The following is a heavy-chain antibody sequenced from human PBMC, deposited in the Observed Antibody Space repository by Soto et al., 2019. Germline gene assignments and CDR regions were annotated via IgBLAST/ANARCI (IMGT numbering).Heavy chain of an antibody. J-gene: IGHJ4*02. Sequence: TGGSLRLSCAASGFTFSNYGMHWVRQAPGKGPEWVAVIWFDGSNRYYADSVKGRFTISRDNSKNTLYLQMNSLRAEDTAVYYCASALETRAYWGQGTLVTVSS. V-gene: IGHV3-33*01. CDR1: GFTFSNYG. CDR2: IWFDGSNR. CDR3: ASALETRAY.